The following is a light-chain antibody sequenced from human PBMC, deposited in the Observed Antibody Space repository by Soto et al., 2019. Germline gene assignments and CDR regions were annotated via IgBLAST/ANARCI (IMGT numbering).Light chain of an antibody. CDR1: SSDVGRYNY. J-gene: IGLJ2*01. CDR3: CSYAGSYTLV. CDR2: DVT. Sequence: QSALTQPRSVSGSPGQSVTISCTGTSSDVGRYNYVSWYQQHPGKAPRLMICDVTKRPSGVPDRFSGSKSGNTASLTISGLQAEDEADYYCCSYAGSYTLVFGGGTKVTVL. V-gene: IGLV2-11*01.